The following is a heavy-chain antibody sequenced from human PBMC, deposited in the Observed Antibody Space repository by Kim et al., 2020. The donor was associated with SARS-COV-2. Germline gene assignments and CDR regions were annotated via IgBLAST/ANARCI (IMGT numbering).Heavy chain of an antibody. D-gene: IGHD6-6*01. Sequence: GGSLRLSCAASGFTFSSYSMNWVRQAPGKGLEWVSYISSSSSTIYYADSVKGRFTISRDNAKNSLYLQMNSLRDEDTAVYYCARVREYSSSHYFDYWGQGTLVTVSS. CDR2: ISSSSSTI. CDR3: ARVREYSSSHYFDY. J-gene: IGHJ4*02. CDR1: GFTFSSYS. V-gene: IGHV3-48*02.